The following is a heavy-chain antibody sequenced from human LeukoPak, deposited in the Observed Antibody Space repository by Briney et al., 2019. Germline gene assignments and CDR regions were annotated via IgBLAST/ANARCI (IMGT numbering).Heavy chain of an antibody. J-gene: IGHJ4*02. CDR1: GGPISSSSYY. Sequence: PSETLSLTCTVSGGPISSSSYYWGWIRQPPGKGLEWIGSIYYSGSTYYNPSLKSRVTISVDTSKNQFSLKLSSVTAADTAVYYCASRTDLYYYDSSGYQDYWGQGTLVTVSS. V-gene: IGHV4-39*07. CDR2: IYYSGST. D-gene: IGHD3-22*01. CDR3: ASRTDLYYYDSSGYQDY.